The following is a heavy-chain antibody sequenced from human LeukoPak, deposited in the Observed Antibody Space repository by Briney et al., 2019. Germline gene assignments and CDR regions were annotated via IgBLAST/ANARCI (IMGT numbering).Heavy chain of an antibody. CDR3: ARGHIVVVPAATYYYYYGMDV. CDR1: GFTFSSYA. V-gene: IGHV3-30*04. D-gene: IGHD2-2*01. CDR2: ISYEGSNK. Sequence: GGSLRLSCAASGFTFSSYAMHWVRQAPGKGLEWVAVISYEGSNKYYADSVKGRFTISRDNSKNTLYLQMNSLRAEDTAVYYCARGHIVVVPAATYYYYYGMDVWGQGTTVTVSS. J-gene: IGHJ6*02.